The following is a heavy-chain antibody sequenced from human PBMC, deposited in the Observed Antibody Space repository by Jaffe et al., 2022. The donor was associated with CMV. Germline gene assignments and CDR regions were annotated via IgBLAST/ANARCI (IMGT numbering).Heavy chain of an antibody. J-gene: IGHJ5*02. V-gene: IGHV4-39*01. CDR3: ARRLTSLLFPNNWFDP. CDR2: IYYSGST. Sequence: QLQLQESGPGLVKPSETLSLTCTVSGGSISSSSYYWGWIRQPPGKGLEWIGSIYYSGSTYYNPSLKSRVTISVDTSKNQFSLKLSSVTAADTAVYYCARRLTSLLFPNNWFDPWGQGTLVTVSS. D-gene: IGHD2-2*01. CDR1: GGSISSSSYY.